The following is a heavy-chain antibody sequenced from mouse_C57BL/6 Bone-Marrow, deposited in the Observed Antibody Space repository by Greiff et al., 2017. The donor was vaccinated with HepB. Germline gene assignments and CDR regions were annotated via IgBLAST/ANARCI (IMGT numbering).Heavy chain of an antibody. CDR1: GFSFTSYG. V-gene: IGHV2-3*01. CDR3: AKVGDDYDVDY. J-gene: IGHJ2*01. CDR2: IWGDGST. Sequence: QVQLQQSGPGLVAPSQCLSITCTVSGFSFTSYGVSWVRQPPGKGLEWLGVIWGDGSTNYHSAPISRLSISKNNSKSQVLLKLNSLQTDDTATYYGAKVGDDYDVDYWGQGTTLTVSS. D-gene: IGHD2-4*01.